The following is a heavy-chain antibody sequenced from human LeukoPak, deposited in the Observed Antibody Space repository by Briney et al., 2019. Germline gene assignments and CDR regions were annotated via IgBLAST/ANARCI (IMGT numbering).Heavy chain of an antibody. D-gene: IGHD2-2*01. CDR2: ISYDGSDK. J-gene: IGHJ4*02. CDR1: GFTFDDYG. Sequence: GGSLRLSCAASGFTFDDYGMNWVRQAPGKGLEWVAVISYDGSDKYYADSVKGRFTISRDNSKNTLYVQMNSLRAEDTAVYYCARGRGYCSSTSCHSPDYWGQGTLVTVSS. V-gene: IGHV3-30*03. CDR3: ARGRGYCSSTSCHSPDY.